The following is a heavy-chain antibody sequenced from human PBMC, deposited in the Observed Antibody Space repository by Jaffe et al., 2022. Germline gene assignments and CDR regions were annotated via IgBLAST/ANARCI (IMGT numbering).Heavy chain of an antibody. V-gene: IGHV1-69*01. J-gene: IGHJ6*03. CDR1: GGTFSSYA. CDR2: IIPIFGTA. CDR3: ARDGIHPVHLGELSLSYYYYYYMDV. D-gene: IGHD3-16*02. Sequence: QVQLVQSGAEVKKPGSSVKVSCKASGGTFSSYAISWVRQAPGQGLEWMGGIIPIFGTANYAQKFQGRVTITADESTSTAYMELSSLRSEDTAVYYCARDGIHPVHLGELSLSYYYYYYMDVWGKGTTVTVSS.